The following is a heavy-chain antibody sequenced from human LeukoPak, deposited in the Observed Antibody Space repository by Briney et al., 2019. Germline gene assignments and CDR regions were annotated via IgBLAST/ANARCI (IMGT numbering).Heavy chain of an antibody. J-gene: IGHJ5*02. V-gene: IGHV3-23*01. CDR3: AKGYIVVVPAASLTYNWFDP. CDR2: ISGSGGST. CDR1: GFTFSSYA. D-gene: IGHD2-2*01. Sequence: PGGSLRLSCAASGFTFSSYAMSWVRQAPGKGLERVSAISGSGGSTYYADSVKGRFTISRDNSKNALYLPMNSLRAEDTAVYYCAKGYIVVVPAASLTYNWFDPWGQGTLVTVSS.